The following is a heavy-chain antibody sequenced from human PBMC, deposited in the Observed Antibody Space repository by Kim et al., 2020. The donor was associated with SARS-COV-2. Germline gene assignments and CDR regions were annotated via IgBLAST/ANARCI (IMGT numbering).Heavy chain of an antibody. CDR3: ARLPAAAGMAFDY. V-gene: IGHV4-39*01. CDR1: GGSISSSSYY. CDR2: IYYSGST. J-gene: IGHJ4*02. D-gene: IGHD6-13*01. Sequence: SETLSLTCTVSGGSISSSSYYWGWIRQPPGKGLEWIGSIYYSGSTYYNPSLKSRVTISVDTSKNQFSLKLSSVTAADTAVYYCARLPAAAGMAFDYWGQGTLVTVSS.